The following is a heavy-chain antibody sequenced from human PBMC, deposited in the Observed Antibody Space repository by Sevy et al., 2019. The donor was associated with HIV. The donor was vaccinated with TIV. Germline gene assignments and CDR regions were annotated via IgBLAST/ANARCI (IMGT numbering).Heavy chain of an antibody. CDR3: AREGCSKPHDY. J-gene: IGHJ4*02. Sequence: GGSLRLSCAASGFTFSSYAMSWVRQAPGKGLEWVSTFPLGYGKINYAVSVKGRFTISRDNSKNTRYLQMHSLRAEDTAVYYCAREGCSKPHDYWGQGTLVTVSS. CDR1: GFTFSSYA. V-gene: IGHV3-23*01. CDR2: FPLGYGKI. D-gene: IGHD3-10*02.